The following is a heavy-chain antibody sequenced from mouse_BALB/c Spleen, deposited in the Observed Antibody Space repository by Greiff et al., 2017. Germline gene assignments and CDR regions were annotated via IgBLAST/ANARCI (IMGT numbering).Heavy chain of an antibody. Sequence: EVKLMESGGGLVKPGGSLKLSCAASGFTFSSYAMSWVRQTPEKRLEWVASISSGGSTYYPDSVKGRFTISRDNARNILYLQMSSLRSEDTAMYYCAREMEGYYAMDYWGQGTSVTVSS. CDR2: ISSGGST. V-gene: IGHV5-6-5*01. J-gene: IGHJ4*01. D-gene: IGHD2-3*01. CDR3: AREMEGYYAMDY. CDR1: GFTFSSYA.